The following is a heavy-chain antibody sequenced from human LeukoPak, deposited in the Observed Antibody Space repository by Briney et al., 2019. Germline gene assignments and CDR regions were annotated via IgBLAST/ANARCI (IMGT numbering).Heavy chain of an antibody. CDR1: GVSIGSGGYY. Sequence: SETLSLTCTVSGVSIGSGGYYWSWIRQHPGKGLEWIGYIYYSGSTYYNPSLKSRVTISVGTSKNQFSLKLSSVTAADTAVYYCARGRYSSGWYDYWGQGTLVTVSS. D-gene: IGHD6-19*01. V-gene: IGHV4-31*03. CDR3: ARGRYSSGWYDY. J-gene: IGHJ4*02. CDR2: IYYSGST.